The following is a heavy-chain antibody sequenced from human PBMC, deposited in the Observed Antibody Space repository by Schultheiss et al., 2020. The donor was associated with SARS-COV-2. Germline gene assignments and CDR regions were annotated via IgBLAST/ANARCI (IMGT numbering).Heavy chain of an antibody. CDR3: AKEGIVVVVAAYLLDY. D-gene: IGHD2-15*01. CDR1: GFTFSSYA. J-gene: IGHJ4*02. Sequence: GESLKISCAASGFTFSSYAMSWVRQAPGKGLEWVSAISGSGGSTYYADSVKGRFTISRDNSKNTLYLQMNSLRAEDTAVYYCAKEGIVVVVAAYLLDYWGQGTLVTVSS. V-gene: IGHV3-23*01. CDR2: ISGSGGST.